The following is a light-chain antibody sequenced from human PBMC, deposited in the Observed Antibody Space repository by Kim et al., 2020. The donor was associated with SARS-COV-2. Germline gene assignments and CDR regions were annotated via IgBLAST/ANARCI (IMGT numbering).Light chain of an antibody. CDR3: QQYNNWPPNT. V-gene: IGKV3-15*01. CDR1: QSVHSN. Sequence: VSTGERATLSCRTSQSVHSNLAWYQQKPGQAPRLLIYGASTRATGIPARFSGSGSGTEFTLTISSLQSEDFAVYYCQQYNNWPPNTFGQGTKLEI. J-gene: IGKJ2*01. CDR2: GAS.